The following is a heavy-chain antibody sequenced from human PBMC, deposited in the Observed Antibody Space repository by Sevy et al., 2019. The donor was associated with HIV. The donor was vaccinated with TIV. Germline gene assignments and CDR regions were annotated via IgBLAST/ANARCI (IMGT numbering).Heavy chain of an antibody. V-gene: IGHV3-49*03. D-gene: IGHD5-18*01. J-gene: IGHJ4*02. CDR1: GFTFGDYA. CDR3: SRGRGYSYGYVDY. CDR2: IRSKAYGGTT. Sequence: GGSLRLSCTASGFTFGDYAMNWFRQAPGKGLEWVGFIRSKAYGGTTEYAASVKDRFTISRDDSKSIAYLQMNSLKTEDTAVYYCSRGRGYSYGYVDYWGQGTLVTVSS.